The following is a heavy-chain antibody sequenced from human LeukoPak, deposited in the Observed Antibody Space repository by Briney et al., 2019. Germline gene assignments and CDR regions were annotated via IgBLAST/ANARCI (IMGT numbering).Heavy chain of an antibody. V-gene: IGHV4-59*08. J-gene: IGHJ3*02. Sequence: SETLSLTCTVSGDSISGYYWSWIRQPPGRGLEWIAYIYYSGSANYNPSLRSRVTISVDTFKSQFSLKLSSVTAADRAMYYCARTHDSSGYSDAFDIWGQGTMVTVSS. CDR1: GDSISGYY. CDR3: ARTHDSSGYSDAFDI. D-gene: IGHD3-22*01. CDR2: IYYSGSA.